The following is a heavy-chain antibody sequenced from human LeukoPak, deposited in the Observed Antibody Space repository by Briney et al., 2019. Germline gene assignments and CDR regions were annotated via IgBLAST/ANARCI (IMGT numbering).Heavy chain of an antibody. J-gene: IGHJ4*02. V-gene: IGHV4-39*01. CDR3: ARHSGLAGISGSSNFDY. D-gene: IGHD1-26*01. CDR1: GGSISSSSYY. CDR2: IYYSGST. Sequence: PSETLPLTCTVSGGSISSSSYYWGWIRQPPGKGLEWIGSIYYSGSTYYNPSLKSRVTISVDTSKNQFSLKLSSVTAADTAVYYCARHSGLAGISGSSNFDYWGQGTLVTVSS.